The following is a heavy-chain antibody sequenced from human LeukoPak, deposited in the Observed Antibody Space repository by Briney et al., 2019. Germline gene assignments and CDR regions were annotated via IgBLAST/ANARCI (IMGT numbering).Heavy chain of an antibody. J-gene: IGHJ4*02. CDR1: GGSISSHY. CDR2: IYYSGRT. V-gene: IGHV4-59*11. D-gene: IGHD3-22*01. Sequence: KASETLSLTCTVSGGSISSHYWSWIRQPPGKGLEWIGYIYYSGRTNSNPSLKSRVTLSIDTSKNQVSLKLGSVTVADTAMYYCARDSYFDTSGYFEDYFDSWGQGTQVTVSS. CDR3: ARDSYFDTSGYFEDYFDS.